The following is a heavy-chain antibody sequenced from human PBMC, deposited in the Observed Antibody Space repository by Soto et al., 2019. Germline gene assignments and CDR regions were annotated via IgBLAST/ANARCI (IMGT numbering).Heavy chain of an antibody. V-gene: IGHV1-2*02. CDR3: ARVEGSITIFGVVTNQDNWFDP. D-gene: IGHD3-3*01. J-gene: IGHJ5*02. CDR1: GYTFTGYY. Sequence: QVQLVQSGAEVKKPGASVKVSCKTSGYTFTGYYMHWVRQAPGQGLEWMGWINPNSGGTNYAQKFQGRVTMTRDTSISTAYMELSRLRSDDTAVYYCARVEGSITIFGVVTNQDNWFDPWGQGTLVTVSS. CDR2: INPNSGGT.